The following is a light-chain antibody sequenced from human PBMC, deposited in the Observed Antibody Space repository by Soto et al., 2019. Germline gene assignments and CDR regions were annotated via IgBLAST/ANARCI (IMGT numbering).Light chain of an antibody. J-gene: IGKJ4*01. V-gene: IGKV3D-11*01. Sequence: EIVLTQSPATLSLSPGERATLSCRASQGVSSYLAWYQQKPGQAPRLHIYDASNRATGIPARFSGSGPGTDFTLTISSLEPEDFAVYYCQQRSNWLTFGGGTKVEIK. CDR1: QGVSSY. CDR2: DAS. CDR3: QQRSNWLT.